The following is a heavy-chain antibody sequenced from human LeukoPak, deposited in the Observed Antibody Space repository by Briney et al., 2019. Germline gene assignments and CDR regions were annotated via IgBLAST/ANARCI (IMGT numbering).Heavy chain of an antibody. V-gene: IGHV3-33*06. Sequence: GRSLRLSCAASGFTFSSYGMHWVRQAPGKGLEWVAVIWYDGSNKYYADSVKGRFTISRDNSKDTLYLQMNSLRAEDTAVYYCAKSGLPTLCSGGSCYLGWFDPWGQGTLVTVSS. CDR1: GFTFSSYG. D-gene: IGHD2-15*01. CDR2: IWYDGSNK. J-gene: IGHJ5*02. CDR3: AKSGLPTLCSGGSCYLGWFDP.